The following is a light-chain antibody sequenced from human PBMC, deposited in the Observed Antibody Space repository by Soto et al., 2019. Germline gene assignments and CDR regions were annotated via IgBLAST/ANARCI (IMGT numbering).Light chain of an antibody. CDR1: RNDIGTYNL. Sequence: QSALTQPASVSESPGQSISISCGGGRNDIGTYNLVSWYQQHPGKAPKLIIYEGNKRPSGVSNRFSGSRSGNTASLTISGLQAEDEADYYFCSYTDGSSLLCGGGTKLPVL. J-gene: IGLJ3*02. CDR3: CSYTDGSSLL. CDR2: EGN. V-gene: IGLV2-23*01.